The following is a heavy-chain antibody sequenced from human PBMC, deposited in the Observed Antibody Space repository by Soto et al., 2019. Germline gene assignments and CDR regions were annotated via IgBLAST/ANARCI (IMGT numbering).Heavy chain of an antibody. J-gene: IGHJ3*02. CDR3: ARRGHLDAFDI. CDR2: IYPDDSDT. D-gene: IGHD1-26*01. CDR1: GYSFRDYW. V-gene: IGHV5-51*01. Sequence: GESLKISCTGSGYSFRDYWIVWVRQMPGKGLEWMGMIYPDDSDTRYSPSLQGQVTISADKSISTAYLQWSSLKASDTAMYYCARRGHLDAFDIWGQGTMVTVSS.